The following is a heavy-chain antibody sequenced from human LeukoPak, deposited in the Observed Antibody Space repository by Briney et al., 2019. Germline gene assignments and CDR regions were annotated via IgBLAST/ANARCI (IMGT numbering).Heavy chain of an antibody. Sequence: PSETLSLTCAVYGGSFSGYYWSWIRQPPGKGLGWNGEINHSGSTNYNPSLKSRVPISVDTPKNQFSLKLSSVTATDPAVYYCARGPVGYCRSTSCYNFDYWGQGTLVTVSS. CDR2: INHSGST. CDR3: ARGPVGYCRSTSCYNFDY. J-gene: IGHJ4*02. V-gene: IGHV4-34*01. D-gene: IGHD2-2*02. CDR1: GGSFSGYY.